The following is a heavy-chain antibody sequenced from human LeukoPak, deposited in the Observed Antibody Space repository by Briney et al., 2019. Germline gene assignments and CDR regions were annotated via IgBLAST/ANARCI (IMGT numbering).Heavy chain of an antibody. CDR2: AYYSGST. CDR3: AISYGGYVLDS. CDR1: GASVSNHY. J-gene: IGHJ4*02. Sequence: PSETLSLTCCVSGASVSNHYCTWIRQPPGKSLEWIGYAYYSGSTKYNASLKSRGTISVDTSKNQFSLRLTSVTAADTAVYYCAISYGGYVLDSWGQGTLVIVSS. D-gene: IGHD5-12*01. V-gene: IGHV4-59*02.